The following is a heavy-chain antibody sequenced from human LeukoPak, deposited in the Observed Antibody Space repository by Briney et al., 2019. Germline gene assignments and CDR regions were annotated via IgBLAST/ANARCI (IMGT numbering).Heavy chain of an antibody. Sequence: PGGSLRLSCAASGFTSSIYGMGWVRQAPGKGLEWVSSISDNGGNTYYADSVKGRFTISRDNSKNTLYLQMNSLRAEDTAVYYCAKLNPLRYFDWATGPFDYWGQGTLVTVSS. V-gene: IGHV3-23*01. CDR1: GFTSSIYG. D-gene: IGHD3-9*01. CDR3: AKLNPLRYFDWATGPFDY. CDR2: ISDNGGNT. J-gene: IGHJ4*02.